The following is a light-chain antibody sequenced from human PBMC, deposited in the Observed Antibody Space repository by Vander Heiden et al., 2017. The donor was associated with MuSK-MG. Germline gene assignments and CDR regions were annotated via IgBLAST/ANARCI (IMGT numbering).Light chain of an antibody. J-gene: IGKJ1*01. CDR3: QQDGSSPRT. CDR2: GAS. Sequence: EIVLTPSPGTLSLSPGERATLSCRASQSVSSSYLAWYQQKPGQAPRLLIYGASSRATGIPDRFSGSGSGTDFTLTISRLEPEDFAVYYCQQDGSSPRTFGQGTKLEIK. V-gene: IGKV3-20*01. CDR1: QSVSSSY.